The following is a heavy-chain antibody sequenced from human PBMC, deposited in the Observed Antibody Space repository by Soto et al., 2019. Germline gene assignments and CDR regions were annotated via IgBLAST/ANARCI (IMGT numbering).Heavy chain of an antibody. Sequence: SETLSLTCTVSGASISSGGYYWSWIPQHPGKGLGWIGYIYYSGSTYYNPSLTPRLTISVHASKNQFSLKLRSVTAADTAVYYCTRGKGSGSIYYYAMDVWGQGIPGTVSS. V-gene: IGHV4-31*03. J-gene: IGHJ6*02. CDR2: IYYSGST. D-gene: IGHD2-15*01. CDR3: TRGKGSGSIYYYAMDV. CDR1: GASISSGGYY.